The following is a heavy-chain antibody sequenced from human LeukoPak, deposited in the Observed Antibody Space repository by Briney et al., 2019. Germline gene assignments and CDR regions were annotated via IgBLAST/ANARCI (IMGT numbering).Heavy chain of an antibody. CDR3: ASSRPDIVVVPAAIGDAFDI. CDR2: IIPILGTA. J-gene: IGHJ3*02. D-gene: IGHD2-2*02. CDR1: GGTFSSYA. V-gene: IGHV1-69*13. Sequence: SVKVSCKASGGTFSSYAISWVRQAPGQGLEWMGGIIPILGTANYAQKFQGRVTITADESTSTAYMELSSLRSEDTAVYYCASSRPDIVVVPAAIGDAFDIWGQGTMVTVSS.